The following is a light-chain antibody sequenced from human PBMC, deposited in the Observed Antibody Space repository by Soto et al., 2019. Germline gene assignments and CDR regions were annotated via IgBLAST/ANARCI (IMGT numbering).Light chain of an antibody. CDR1: QSISDT. CDR3: QQYNNWPLT. V-gene: IGKV3-15*01. J-gene: IGKJ4*01. CDR2: GAS. Sequence: EIVVTQSPATLSVSPGGRGTLSWRASQSISDTLAWYQQKPGQAPRLLIYGASKRATGFPARFSGSGSGTDFTLTISSLQSEDFAVYYCQQYNNWPLTFGGGTKVDI.